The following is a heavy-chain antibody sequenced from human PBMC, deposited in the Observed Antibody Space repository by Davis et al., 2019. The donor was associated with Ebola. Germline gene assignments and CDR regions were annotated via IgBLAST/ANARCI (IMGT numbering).Heavy chain of an antibody. J-gene: IGHJ4*02. CDR3: ARQSSSSWGDY. CDR2: IFRTGAT. Sequence: SETLSLTCAVYGGSFSGYYWSWIRQPPGKGLEWMGSIFRTGATSYNPSLKSRVTISVDTSKNHFSLKLSSVTAADTAVYYCARQSSSSWGDYWGQGTLVTVSS. D-gene: IGHD6-6*01. CDR1: GGSFSGYY. V-gene: IGHV4-34*12.